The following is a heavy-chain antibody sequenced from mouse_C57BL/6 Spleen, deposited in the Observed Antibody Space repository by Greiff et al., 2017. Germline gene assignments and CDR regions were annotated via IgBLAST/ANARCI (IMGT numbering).Heavy chain of an antibody. CDR1: GYAFSSSW. Sequence: VQLQQSGPELVKPGASVKISCKASGYAFSSSWMNWVKQRPGKGLEWIGRIYPGDGATNYTGKFKGKATLTADKSSSTAYMQLSSLTSEDSAVYLCAGYGSRGYFDVWGTGTTVTVSS. CDR3: AGYGSRGYFDV. D-gene: IGHD1-1*01. J-gene: IGHJ1*03. V-gene: IGHV1-82*01. CDR2: IYPGDGAT.